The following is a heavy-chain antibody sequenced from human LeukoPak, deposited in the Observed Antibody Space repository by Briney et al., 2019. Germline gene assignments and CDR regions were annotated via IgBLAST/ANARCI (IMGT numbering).Heavy chain of an antibody. V-gene: IGHV3-23*01. CDR3: AKFRAVLMEKYYFDQ. CDR2: ISGSGGMT. CDR1: GFTFRTYA. J-gene: IGHJ4*02. D-gene: IGHD6-19*01. Sequence: GGSLRLSCVASGFTFRTYAMAWVRRAPGKGLEWVSSISGSGGMTWYADSVKGRFTISRDNSKTTVYLQMDGLRAEDTAVYYCAKFRAVLMEKYYFDQWGQGTLVTVSS.